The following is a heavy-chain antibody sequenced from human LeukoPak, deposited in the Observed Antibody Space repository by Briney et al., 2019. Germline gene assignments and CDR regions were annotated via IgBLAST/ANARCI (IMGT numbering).Heavy chain of an antibody. CDR1: GFTFSNYA. J-gene: IGHJ4*02. CDR3: AREHWDFDY. CDR2: ISGSGEST. Sequence: PGGSLRLSCADSGFTFSNYAITWIRQAPGKGLEWVSEISGSGESTYYGDSVKGRFTISRDNSKNTLYLQMNSLRAGDTAVYYCAREHWDFDYWGQGTLVTVSS. V-gene: IGHV3-23*01. D-gene: IGHD7-27*01.